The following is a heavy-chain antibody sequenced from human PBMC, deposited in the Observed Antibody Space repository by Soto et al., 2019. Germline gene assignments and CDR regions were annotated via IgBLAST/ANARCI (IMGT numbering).Heavy chain of an antibody. CDR3: VGTGTTDDY. V-gene: IGHV4-30-4*01. J-gene: IGHJ4*02. D-gene: IGHD4-17*01. Sequence: QVQLQESGPGLVKPSQTLSLTCTVSGASVSSGDYYWSSIRQSPGKGLEWIGYIYYSGDSYYNPSLTGRLTISTDPSKNQFSLILNSVTVADTAIYYCVGTGTTDDYWGRGTLVTVSS. CDR1: GASVSSGDYY. CDR2: IYYSGDS.